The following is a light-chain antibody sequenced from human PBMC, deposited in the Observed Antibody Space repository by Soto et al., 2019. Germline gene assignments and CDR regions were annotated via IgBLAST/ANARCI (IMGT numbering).Light chain of an antibody. J-gene: IGLJ2*01. V-gene: IGLV1-44*01. CDR3: AVWDDNLRAVV. Sequence: QSVLTQPPSASGTPGQRVTISCSGSSSNIGSNTVNWYQQLPGTAPKLLIYRNSHRPSGVPDRFSGSQSGSSASLAIDGLQSEDEADYYCAVWDDNLRAVVFGGGTKLTVL. CDR2: RNS. CDR1: SSNIGSNT.